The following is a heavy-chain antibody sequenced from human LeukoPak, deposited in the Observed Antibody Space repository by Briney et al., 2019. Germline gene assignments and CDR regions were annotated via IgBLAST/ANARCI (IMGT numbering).Heavy chain of an antibody. CDR3: ARLNEGFSYDAFGYNF. V-gene: IGHV5-51*01. Sequence: GESLKISCKGSGYRFTNYRIGWVRQIPGTGLEWMGIIYPGYSETTYSPSFQGQVTISADTSIDTAYLQCNTLKASDTAIYYCARLNEGFSYDAFGYNFWGQGTLVTVAS. CDR1: GYRFTNYR. J-gene: IGHJ4*02. D-gene: IGHD4/OR15-4a*01. CDR2: IYPGYSET.